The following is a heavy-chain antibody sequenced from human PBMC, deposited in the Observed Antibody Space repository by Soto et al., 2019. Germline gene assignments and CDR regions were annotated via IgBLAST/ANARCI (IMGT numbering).Heavy chain of an antibody. CDR1: GFTFSSYA. V-gene: IGHV3-30-3*01. Sequence: QVQLVESGGGVVQPGRSLRLSCAASGFTFSSYAMHGVGQAPGKGLEWGAVISYDGSNKYYADSVKGRFTISRDNSKNTLYLQMNSLRAEDTAVYYCARDATPDWGGYYGMDVWGQGTTVTVSS. J-gene: IGHJ6*02. CDR2: ISYDGSNK. CDR3: ARDATPDWGGYYGMDV. D-gene: IGHD3-16*01.